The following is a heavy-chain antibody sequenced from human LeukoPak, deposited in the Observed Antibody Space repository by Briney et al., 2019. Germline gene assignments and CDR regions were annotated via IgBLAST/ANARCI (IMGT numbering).Heavy chain of an antibody. CDR3: ARATRMAGWWLSGASGCLAFDI. Sequence: PSETLSLTCTVSGGSISSSSYYWGWIRQPPGKGLEWIGSIYYSGSTYYNPSLKSRVTISVDTSKNQFSLKLSSVTAADTAVYYCARATRMAGWWLSGASGCLAFDIWGQGTMVTVSS. D-gene: IGHD2-15*01. J-gene: IGHJ3*02. V-gene: IGHV4-39*07. CDR1: GGSISSSSYY. CDR2: IYYSGST.